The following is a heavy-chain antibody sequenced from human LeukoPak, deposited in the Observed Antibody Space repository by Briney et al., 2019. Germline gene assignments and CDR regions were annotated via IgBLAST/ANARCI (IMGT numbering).Heavy chain of an antibody. Sequence: PGRSLRLSCAASGFTFSSYGMHWVRQAPGKGLEWVAVISHDGSIKFSADSVKGRFTISRDNSKNTLYLQMNSLRDEDTALYYCARDSITTGGTVYNWFDPWGQGTLVTVSS. D-gene: IGHD1-14*01. CDR1: GFTFSSYG. J-gene: IGHJ5*02. V-gene: IGHV3-30*03. CDR3: ARDSITTGGTVYNWFDP. CDR2: ISHDGSIK.